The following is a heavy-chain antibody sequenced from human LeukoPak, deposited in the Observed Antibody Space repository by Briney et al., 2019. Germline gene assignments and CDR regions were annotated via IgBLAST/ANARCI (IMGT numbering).Heavy chain of an antibody. J-gene: IGHJ4*02. D-gene: IGHD2-15*01. CDR1: GYTFTSNY. CDR3: ARSLEAYCSGGSCYSGDY. Sequence: ASVKVSCKAFGYTFTSNYMHWVRQAPGQGLEWMRWINPNSGGTNYAQKFQGRVTMTRDTSISTAYMELSRLRSDDTAVYYCARSLEAYCSGGSCYSGDYWGQGTLVTVSS. V-gene: IGHV1-2*02. CDR2: INPNSGGT.